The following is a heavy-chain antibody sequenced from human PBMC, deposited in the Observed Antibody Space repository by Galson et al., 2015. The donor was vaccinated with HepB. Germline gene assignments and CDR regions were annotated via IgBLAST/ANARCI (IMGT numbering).Heavy chain of an antibody. V-gene: IGHV3-15*01. J-gene: IGHJ4*02. CDR1: GFPFNNAW. D-gene: IGHD2-2*01. CDR3: AKGRQSLTSCLDY. CDR2: IKSRTDGETT. Sequence: SLRLSCAASGFPFNNAWMTWVRQAPGMGLAWVGRIKSRTDGETTDYAAPVKGRFTISRDDSKNRLYLQMNRLRAEDTATYYCAKGRQSLTSCLDYWGQGILVTVSS.